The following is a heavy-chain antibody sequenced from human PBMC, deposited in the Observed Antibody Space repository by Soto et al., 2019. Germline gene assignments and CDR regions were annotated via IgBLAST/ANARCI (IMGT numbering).Heavy chain of an antibody. J-gene: IGHJ4*02. Sequence: GGSLRLSCAASGFTFSSYGMHWVRQAPGKGLEWVAVIWYDGSNKYYADSVKGRFTISRDNSKNTLYLQMNSLRAEDTAVYYCARHYCSSTRCYIFDYWGQGTLVTVSS. D-gene: IGHD2-2*02. CDR1: GFTFSSYG. CDR2: IWYDGSNK. CDR3: ARHYCSSTRCYIFDY. V-gene: IGHV3-33*01.